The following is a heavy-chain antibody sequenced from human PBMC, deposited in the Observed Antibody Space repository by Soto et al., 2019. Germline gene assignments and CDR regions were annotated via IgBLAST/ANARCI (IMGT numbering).Heavy chain of an antibody. D-gene: IGHD3-22*01. CDR1: GFTFSSYG. Sequence: QVQLVESGGGVVQPGRSLRLSCAASGFTFSSYGMHWVRQAPGKGLEWVAVISYDGSNKYYADSVKGRFTISRDNSKNTLYLQMNSLRAEDTAVYYCAKVQYYYDTSGLNVGDAFDIWGQGTMVTVSS. V-gene: IGHV3-30*18. CDR3: AKVQYYYDTSGLNVGDAFDI. CDR2: ISYDGSNK. J-gene: IGHJ3*02.